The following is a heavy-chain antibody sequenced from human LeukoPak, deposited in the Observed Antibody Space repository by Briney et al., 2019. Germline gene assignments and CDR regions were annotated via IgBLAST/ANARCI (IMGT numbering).Heavy chain of an antibody. J-gene: IGHJ5*02. CDR2: INHSGST. D-gene: IGHD6-13*01. CDR3: ARVYSSSWGGRGWFDP. V-gene: IGHV4-34*01. Sequence: PSETLSLTCAVYGGSFNIYYWSWIRQPPGKGLEWIGEINHSGSTNYNPSLKSRVTISVDTSKNQFSLKLSSVTAADTAVYYCARVYSSSWGGRGWFDPWGQGTLVTVSS. CDR1: GGSFNIYY.